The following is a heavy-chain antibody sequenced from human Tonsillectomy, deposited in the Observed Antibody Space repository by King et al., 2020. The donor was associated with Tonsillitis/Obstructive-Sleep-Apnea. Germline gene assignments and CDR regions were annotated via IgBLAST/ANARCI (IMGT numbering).Heavy chain of an antibody. D-gene: IGHD3-9*01. J-gene: IGHJ6*04. V-gene: IGHV1-2*06. CDR1: GYTFTGYY. Sequence: QLVQSGAEVKKPGASVKVSCKASGYTFTGYYMHWVRQAPGQGLEWMGRINPNSGGPNYAQKFQGRVTMTRDTSISTAYMELSRLRSDDTAVYYCARDDGHYDILTGYYVWGKGTTVTVSS. CDR2: INPNSGGP. CDR3: ARDDGHYDILTGYYV.